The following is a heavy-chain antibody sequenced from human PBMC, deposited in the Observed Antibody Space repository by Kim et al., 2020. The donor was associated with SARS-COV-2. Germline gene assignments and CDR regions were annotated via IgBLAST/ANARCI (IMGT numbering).Heavy chain of an antibody. D-gene: IGHD2-15*01. V-gene: IGHV4-34*01. J-gene: IGHJ4*02. CDR2: INHSGST. CDR1: GGSFSGYY. CDR3: ARAQGYCSGGSCYPRY. Sequence: SETLSLTCAVYGGSFSGYYWSWIRQPPGKGLEWIGEINHSGSTNYNPSLKSRVTISVDTSKNQFSLKLSSVTAADTAVYYCARAQGYCSGGSCYPRYWGQGTLVTVSS.